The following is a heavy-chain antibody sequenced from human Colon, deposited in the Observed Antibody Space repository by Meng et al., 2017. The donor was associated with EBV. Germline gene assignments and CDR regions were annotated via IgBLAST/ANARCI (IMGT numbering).Heavy chain of an antibody. V-gene: IGHV4-4*02. CDR1: GVAISSNIR. Sequence: VQRQESGPGLGKPSGTLSLTCGVSGVAISSNIRWTWVRQPPGKGLEWIGDIDDSGSTNYNPSLNSRISISLDKSKNHFSLKVNSVTAADTAVYYCARGKQDAWELLAYWGQGALVTVSS. D-gene: IGHD1-26*01. J-gene: IGHJ4*02. CDR2: IDDSGST. CDR3: ARGKQDAWELLAY.